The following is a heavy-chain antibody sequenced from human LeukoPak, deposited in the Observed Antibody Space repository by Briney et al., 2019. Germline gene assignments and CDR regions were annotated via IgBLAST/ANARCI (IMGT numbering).Heavy chain of an antibody. CDR2: ISYDGSNK. CDR3: AKQAEWQSPGNFDY. D-gene: IGHD3-3*01. J-gene: IGHJ4*02. V-gene: IGHV3-30-3*02. CDR1: GFTSSSYA. Sequence: GRSLRLSCAASGFTSSSYAMHWVRQAPGKGLEWVAVISYDGSNKYYADSVKGRFTISRDNSKNTLYLQMNSLRAEDTAVYYCAKQAEWQSPGNFDYWGQGTLVTVSS.